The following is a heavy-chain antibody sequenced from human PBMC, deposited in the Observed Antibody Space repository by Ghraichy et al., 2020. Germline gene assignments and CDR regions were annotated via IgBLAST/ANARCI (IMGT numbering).Heavy chain of an antibody. CDR2: VYHSGNT. CDR3: ARNSDSSGFYYPFDP. Sequence: GSLRLSCTVSGGSISPYYWSWIRQPPGKGLEWIGYVYHSGNTNYNPSLKSRVTVSVDTSKNHFSLKLTSVAAADTAIYYCARNSDSSGFYYPFDPWGQGILVTVSS. D-gene: IGHD3-22*01. V-gene: IGHV4-59*01. J-gene: IGHJ5*02. CDR1: GGSISPYY.